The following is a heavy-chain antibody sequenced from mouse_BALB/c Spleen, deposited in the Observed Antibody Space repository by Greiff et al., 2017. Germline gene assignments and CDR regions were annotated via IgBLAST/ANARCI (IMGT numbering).Heavy chain of an antibody. CDR2: ISSGGST. V-gene: IGHV5-6-5*01. Sequence: EVNLVESGGGLVKPGGSLKLSCAASGFTFSSYAMSWVRQTPEKRLEWVASISSGGSTYYPDSVKGRFTISRDNARNILYLQMSSLRSEDTAMYYCARINYGYFDVWGAGTTVTVSS. CDR3: ARINYGYFDV. J-gene: IGHJ1*01. CDR1: GFTFSSYA.